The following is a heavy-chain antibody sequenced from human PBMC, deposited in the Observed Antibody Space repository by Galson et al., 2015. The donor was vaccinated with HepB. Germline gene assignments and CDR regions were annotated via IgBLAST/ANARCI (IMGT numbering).Heavy chain of an antibody. CDR1: GFTFSSYW. D-gene: IGHD3-10*01. CDR2: INSDGSST. V-gene: IGHV3-74*01. J-gene: IGHJ4*02. CDR3: ARALTMVRGVNRVLDY. Sequence: SLRLSCAASGFTFSSYWMHWVRQAPGKGLVWVSRINSDGSSTSYADSVKGRFTISRDNAKNTLYLQMNSLRAEDTAVYYCARALTMVRGVNRVLDYWGQGTLVTVSS.